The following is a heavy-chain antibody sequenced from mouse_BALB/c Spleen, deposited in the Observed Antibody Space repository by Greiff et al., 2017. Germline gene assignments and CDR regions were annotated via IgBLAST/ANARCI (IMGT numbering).Heavy chain of an antibody. D-gene: IGHD2-4*01. J-gene: IGHJ4*01. V-gene: IGHV14-3*02. Sequence: VQLQQSGAELVKPGASVKLSCTASGFNIKDTYMHWVKQRPEQGLEWIGRIDPANGNTKYDPKFQGKATITADTSSNAAYLQLSSLTSEDTAVYYCASYYDSSMDYWGQGTSVTVSS. CDR2: IDPANGNT. CDR3: ASYYDSSMDY. CDR1: GFNIKDTY.